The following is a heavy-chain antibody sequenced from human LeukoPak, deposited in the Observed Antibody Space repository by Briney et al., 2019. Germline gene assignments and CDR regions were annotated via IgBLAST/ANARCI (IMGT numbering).Heavy chain of an antibody. J-gene: IGHJ5*02. Sequence: SQALSLTCTVSGGSISSGSYYWSWIRQPAGKGLEWIGRIYTSGSTNYNPSLESRVTISVDTSKNQFSLKLSSVTAADTAVYYCARAGYSYGFDWFDPWGQGTLVTVSS. CDR1: GGSISSGSYY. D-gene: IGHD5-18*01. V-gene: IGHV4-61*02. CDR3: ARAGYSYGFDWFDP. CDR2: IYTSGST.